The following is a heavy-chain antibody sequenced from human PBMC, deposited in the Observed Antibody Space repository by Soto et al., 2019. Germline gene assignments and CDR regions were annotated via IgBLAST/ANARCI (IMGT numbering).Heavy chain of an antibody. CDR2: ISSTGSTV. J-gene: IGHJ3*02. CDR1: GFTFSSYE. Sequence: GGSLRLSCAASGFTFSSYEMNWVRQAPGKGLEWVSYISSTGSTVYYSDSVKGRFAISRDNAKNSLYLQMNSLRAEDTAVYYCARDRKSGSDDAFDMWGLGTMVTVSS. D-gene: IGHD5-12*01. CDR3: ARDRKSGSDDAFDM. V-gene: IGHV3-48*03.